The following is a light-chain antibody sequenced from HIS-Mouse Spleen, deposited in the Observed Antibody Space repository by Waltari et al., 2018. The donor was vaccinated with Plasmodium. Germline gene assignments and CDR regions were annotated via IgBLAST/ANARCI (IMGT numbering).Light chain of an antibody. Sequence: DIQMTQSPSSLSASVGDRVTITCQASQDISNYLTWYQQKPGKAPKLLISDASTLETGVAARFSGSGSGTDFTFTISILQPEDIATYYCQQYDNLPPLFTFGPGTKVDIK. J-gene: IGKJ3*01. CDR1: QDISNY. CDR2: DAS. V-gene: IGKV1-33*01. CDR3: QQYDNLPPLFT.